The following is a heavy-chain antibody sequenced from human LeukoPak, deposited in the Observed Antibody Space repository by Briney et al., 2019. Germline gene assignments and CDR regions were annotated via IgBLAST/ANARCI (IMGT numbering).Heavy chain of an antibody. Sequence: GGPLSLPCAASGFPYYQYEVHCVPQAPGRGLVWVAYISSSGGTIYYAASVEGRFTISRDNDKNSRYLQMNSLRGEDTAVYYWARWVAYWGQGTLVTVSS. CDR3: ARWVAY. CDR2: ISSSGGTI. V-gene: IGHV3-48*03. D-gene: IGHD2-15*01. J-gene: IGHJ4*02. CDR1: GFPYYQYE.